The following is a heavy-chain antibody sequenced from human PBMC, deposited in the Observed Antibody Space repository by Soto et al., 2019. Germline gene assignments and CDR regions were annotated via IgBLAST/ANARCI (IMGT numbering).Heavy chain of an antibody. Sequence: GSSVKVSCKASGFTFTSSAVQWVRQARGQGLEWIGGIVVGGGNTNYAQKFQERVTMTRDTSTSTAYMELSSLRSEDTAVYYCATERHYDFCGGYPYHFDYWGQGTLVRVSS. D-gene: IGHD3-3*01. CDR3: ATERHYDFCGGYPYHFDY. CDR1: GFTFTSSA. CDR2: IVVGGGNT. V-gene: IGHV1-58*01. J-gene: IGHJ4*02.